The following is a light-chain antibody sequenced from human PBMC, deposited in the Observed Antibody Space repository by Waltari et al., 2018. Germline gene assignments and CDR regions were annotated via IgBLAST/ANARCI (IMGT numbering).Light chain of an antibody. Sequence: QSALTQPASVSGSPGQSITISCTGTSSDVGGYNYASCYQQHPGKAPKLMIYDVSNRPSGVSNRFSGSKSGNTASLTISGLQAEDEADYYCSSYTSSSPYVFGTGTKVTVL. J-gene: IGLJ1*01. CDR3: SSYTSSSPYV. V-gene: IGLV2-14*03. CDR2: DVS. CDR1: SSDVGGYNY.